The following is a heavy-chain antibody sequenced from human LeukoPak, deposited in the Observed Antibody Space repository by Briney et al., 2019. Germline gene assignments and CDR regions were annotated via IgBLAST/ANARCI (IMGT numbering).Heavy chain of an antibody. J-gene: IGHJ4*02. Sequence: PGGSLRLSCAASGFTFSSYAMSWVRQAPGKGLEWVSAISGSGGSTYYADSVKGRFTISRDNSKNTLYLQMNSLRAEDTAVYYCAKNSLRYCSGGSCYVPIDYWGQGTLVTVSS. CDR1: GFTFSSYA. D-gene: IGHD2-15*01. CDR2: ISGSGGST. V-gene: IGHV3-23*01. CDR3: AKNSLRYCSGGSCYVPIDY.